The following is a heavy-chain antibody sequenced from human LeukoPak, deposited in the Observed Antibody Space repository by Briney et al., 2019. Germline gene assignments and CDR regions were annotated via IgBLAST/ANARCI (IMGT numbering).Heavy chain of an antibody. CDR3: AKEMHDSSGYYYVRYFQH. CDR2: TRSSDAGT. Sequence: GGSLRLSCAASGFTLSSYAMSWVRQAPGKGLEWVSATRSSDAGTYYAESVRGRFTISRDNYKNTLFLQMNSLRAEDTAVYYCAKEMHDSSGYYYVRYFQHWGQGTMVNGSS. J-gene: IGHJ1*01. CDR1: GFTLSSYA. D-gene: IGHD3-22*01. V-gene: IGHV3-23*01.